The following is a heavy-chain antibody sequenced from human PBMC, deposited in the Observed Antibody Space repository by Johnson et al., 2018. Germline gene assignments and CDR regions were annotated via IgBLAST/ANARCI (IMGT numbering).Heavy chain of an antibody. CDR3: AKRSMVRGVIITWVEYFQH. V-gene: IGHV3-30*18. D-gene: IGHD3-10*01. CDR1: GFTFSSYG. J-gene: IGHJ1*01. CDR2: ISYDGSNK. Sequence: VQLVQSGGGVVQPGRSLRLSCAASGFTFSSYGMHWVHQAPGKGLEWVAVISYDGSNKYYADSVKGRFTISRDNSKNQLYVQRNSLRAEDTAAYYCAKRSMVRGVIITWVEYFQHWGQGTLVTVSS.